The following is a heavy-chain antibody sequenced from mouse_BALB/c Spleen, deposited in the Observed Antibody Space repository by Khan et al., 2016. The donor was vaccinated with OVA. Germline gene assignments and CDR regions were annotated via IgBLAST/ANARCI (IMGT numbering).Heavy chain of an antibody. CDR2: INTYTGEP. CDR3: ARPPFFSYVMGY. CDR1: GYTFTNYG. J-gene: IGHJ4*01. Sequence: QIQLVQSGPELKKPGETVKISCKASGYTFTNYGMNWVKQAPGKGLKWMGWINTYTGEPTYADDFKGRFAFSLETSASTAYLQINNLKNEDTATYFCARPPFFSYVMGYWGKGTSVTVSS. V-gene: IGHV9-3-1*01.